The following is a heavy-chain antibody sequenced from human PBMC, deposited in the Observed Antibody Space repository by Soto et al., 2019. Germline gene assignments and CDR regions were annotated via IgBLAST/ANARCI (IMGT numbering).Heavy chain of an antibody. V-gene: IGHV1-18*04. CDR2: ISAYNGNT. J-gene: IGHJ6*02. Sequence: RASVKVSCKASGYTFTSYGISWVRQAPGQGLEWMGWISAYNGNTNYAQKLQGRVTMTTDTSTSTAYMELRSLRSDDTAVYYCARDQDSSSWYGTFDYYFYGMDVWGQGTTVTVAS. CDR1: GYTFTSYG. D-gene: IGHD6-13*01. CDR3: ARDQDSSSWYGTFDYYFYGMDV.